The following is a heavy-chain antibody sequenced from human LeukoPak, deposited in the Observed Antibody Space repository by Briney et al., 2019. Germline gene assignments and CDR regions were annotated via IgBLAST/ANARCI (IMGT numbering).Heavy chain of an antibody. J-gene: IGHJ4*02. CDR3: ARAPAGTLDF. Sequence: ASVKGSCKASRVTSTNYNLHWVCQAPRHGLVRVGLIRGTGDSPDYAQKFQGRVTVTCDTSTNTLYLELRSLKLEDTAVYYCARAPAGTLDFWGQGTLVTVSS. CDR2: IRGTGDSP. CDR1: RVTSTNYN. D-gene: IGHD6-13*01. V-gene: IGHV1-46*01.